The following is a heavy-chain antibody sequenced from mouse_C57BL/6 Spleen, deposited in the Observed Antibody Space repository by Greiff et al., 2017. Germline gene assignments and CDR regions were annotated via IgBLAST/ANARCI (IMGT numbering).Heavy chain of an antibody. V-gene: IGHV1-82*01. CDR1: GYAFSSSW. Sequence: QVQLQQSGPELVKPGASVKISCKASGYAFSSSWMNWVKQRPGKGLEWIGRIYPGDGDTNYNGKFKGKATLTADKSSSTAYMQLSSLTSEDSAVYFCARPYDYDVLDYWGQGTTLTVSS. CDR2: IYPGDGDT. CDR3: ARPYDYDVLDY. J-gene: IGHJ2*01. D-gene: IGHD2-4*01.